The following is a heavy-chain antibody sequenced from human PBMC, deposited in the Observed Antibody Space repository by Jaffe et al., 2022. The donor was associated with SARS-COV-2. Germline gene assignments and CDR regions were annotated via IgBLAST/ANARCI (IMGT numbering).Heavy chain of an antibody. CDR2: ISYDGSNK. D-gene: IGHD3-10*01. Sequence: QVQLVESGGGVVQPGRSLRLSCAASGFTFSSYAMHWVRQAPGKGLEWVAVISYDGSNKYYADSVKGRFTISRDNSKNTLYLQMNSLRAEDTAVYYCARELGGESYDYWGQGTLVTVSS. CDR1: GFTFSSYA. V-gene: IGHV3-30*04. J-gene: IGHJ4*02. CDR3: ARELGGESYDY.